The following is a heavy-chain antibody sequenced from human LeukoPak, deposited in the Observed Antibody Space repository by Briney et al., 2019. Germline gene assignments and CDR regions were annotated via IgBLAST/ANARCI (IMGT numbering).Heavy chain of an antibody. D-gene: IGHD3-16*01. V-gene: IGHV1-8*01. CDR3: ARAHYDYVWGRPEDI. CDR1: GYTFTSYD. Sequence: GASVKVSCKASGYTFTSYDINWVRRATGQGLEWMGWMNPNSGNTGYAQKFQGRVTMTRNTSISTAYMELSSLRSEDTAVYYCARAHYDYVWGRPEDIWGQGTMVTVSS. CDR2: MNPNSGNT. J-gene: IGHJ3*02.